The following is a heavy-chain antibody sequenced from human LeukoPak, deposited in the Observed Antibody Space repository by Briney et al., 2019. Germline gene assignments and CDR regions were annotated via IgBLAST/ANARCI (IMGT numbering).Heavy chain of an antibody. J-gene: IGHJ4*02. D-gene: IGHD3-16*01. CDR3: AKDASLSSYFDY. CDR2: TSYDGRNK. V-gene: IGHV3-30*18. Sequence: GGSLRLSCAASGFTFSNYGMHWVRQAPGKGLEWVALTSYDGRNKYHADSVKGRFTISRDNSKNTLYLQMNSLRAEDMALYYCAKDASLSSYFDYWGQGTLVTVSS. CDR1: GFTFSNYG.